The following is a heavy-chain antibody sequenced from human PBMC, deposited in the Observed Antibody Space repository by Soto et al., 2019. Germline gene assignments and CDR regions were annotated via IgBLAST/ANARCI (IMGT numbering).Heavy chain of an antibody. Sequence: QVHLVQSGAEVKKPGSSVKVSCKAPGGTFSNHAINWVRQAPGQGLEWMGRIIPIFSTTNYAQKFQGRVTMTADEFTITAYLELSSLKQDDTAVYYCAREVAADGTFREDVVDIWGQGTLVTVSS. CDR2: IIPIFSTT. J-gene: IGHJ3*02. V-gene: IGHV1-69*12. D-gene: IGHD6-13*01. CDR1: GGTFSNHA. CDR3: AREVAADGTFREDVVDI.